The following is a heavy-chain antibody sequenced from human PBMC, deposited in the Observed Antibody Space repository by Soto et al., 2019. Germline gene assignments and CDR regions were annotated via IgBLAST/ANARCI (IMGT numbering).Heavy chain of an antibody. J-gene: IGHJ3*02. CDR2: ISGGGGTT. CDR3: ARGAKPYSSGRDVLDI. V-gene: IGHV3-11*01. Sequence: GGSLRLSCAASGFTFSDNYMSWIRQAPGKGLEWISYISGGGGTTHYADSVKGRFTISRDNAKNSLYLQMNNLRVEDTAVYYCARGAKPYSSGRDVLDIWGQGTMVTVSS. CDR1: GFTFSDNY. D-gene: IGHD6-19*01.